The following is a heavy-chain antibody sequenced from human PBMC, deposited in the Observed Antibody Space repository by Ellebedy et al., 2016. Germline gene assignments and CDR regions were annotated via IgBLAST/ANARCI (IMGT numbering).Heavy chain of an antibody. D-gene: IGHD2-8*01. Sequence: GSLRLXXTVSGGSISSGTYYWGWIRQSPGTVLNWIGSIYYSGTTYYNPSLKSRVTISVDTSKNQFSLKLSSVTAADTAVYYCARHLKVREVDDIPFDYWGQGTLVTVSS. CDR2: IYYSGTT. J-gene: IGHJ4*02. V-gene: IGHV4-39*01. CDR3: ARHLKVREVDDIPFDY. CDR1: GGSISSGTYY.